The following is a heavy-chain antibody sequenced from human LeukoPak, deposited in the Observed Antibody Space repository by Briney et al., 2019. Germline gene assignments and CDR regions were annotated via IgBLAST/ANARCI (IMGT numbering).Heavy chain of an antibody. V-gene: IGHV1-46*01. CDR2: INPSGGST. CDR3: ASGPSYSSSWYGPLDV. Sequence: ASVKVSCKASGYTFTSYYMHWVRQAPGQGLEWMGIINPSGGSTSYAQKFQGRVTMTRDMSTSTVYMELSSLRSEDTAVYYCASGPSYSSSWYGPLDVWGKGTTVTVSS. J-gene: IGHJ6*04. CDR1: GYTFTSYY. D-gene: IGHD6-13*01.